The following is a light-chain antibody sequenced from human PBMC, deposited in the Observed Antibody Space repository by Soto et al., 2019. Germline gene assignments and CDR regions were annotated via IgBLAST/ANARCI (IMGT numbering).Light chain of an antibody. CDR1: QSIGSN. V-gene: IGKV3-15*01. J-gene: IGKJ1*01. CDR3: QQYNYWTPWT. CDR2: AAS. Sequence: EIVMTQSPSTLSLSPGERATISCRASQSIGSNLDWYQQKPGQAPRLLIYAASIRDTDFPARFSGSGSGTAFTLLTSGNLSADFAAYYCQQYNYWTPWTFGQGTKVEIK.